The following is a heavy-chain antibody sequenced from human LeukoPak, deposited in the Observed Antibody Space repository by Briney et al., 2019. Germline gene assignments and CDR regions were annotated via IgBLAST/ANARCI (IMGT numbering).Heavy chain of an antibody. D-gene: IGHD6-6*01. Sequence: SVKVSCKASGGTFSSYAISWVRQAPGQGLEWMGGIIPIFGTANYAQKFQGRVTIAADESTSTAYMELSSLRSEDTAVYYCARDRYSSSRAFDYWGQGTLVTVSS. J-gene: IGHJ4*02. CDR2: IIPIFGTA. CDR3: ARDRYSSSRAFDY. V-gene: IGHV1-69*13. CDR1: GGTFSSYA.